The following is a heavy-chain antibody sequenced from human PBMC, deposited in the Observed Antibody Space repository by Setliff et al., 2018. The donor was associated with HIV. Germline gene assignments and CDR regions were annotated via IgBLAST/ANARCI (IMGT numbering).Heavy chain of an antibody. J-gene: IGHJ6*03. CDR3: ARGSVVTRSRGYYYYMDV. CDR2: INPNSGGT. V-gene: IGHV1-2*02. Sequence: ASVKVSCKASGYTFSGHYMHWVRQAPGQGLEWMGWINPNSGGTNYAQKFQGRVTMTRDTSISTAYMELSSLRSEDTAVYYCARGSVVTRSRGYYYYMDVWGKGTTVTVSS. D-gene: IGHD2-21*02. CDR1: GYTFSGHY.